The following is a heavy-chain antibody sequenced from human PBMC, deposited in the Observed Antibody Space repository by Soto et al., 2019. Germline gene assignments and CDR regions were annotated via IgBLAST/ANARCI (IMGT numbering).Heavy chain of an antibody. CDR1: GLTVSSSY. Sequence: GGSLRLSCAASGLTVSSSYMSWVRQAPGKGLQWVSVIYSAGSTYYANSVKGRFTISRDISTNMVYLQMSSLKASDTAMYYCARLFGLIYDSTGPSDYWGQGTLVTVSS. J-gene: IGHJ4*02. D-gene: IGHD3-22*01. V-gene: IGHV3-53*01. CDR3: ARLFGLIYDSTGPSDY. CDR2: IYSAGST.